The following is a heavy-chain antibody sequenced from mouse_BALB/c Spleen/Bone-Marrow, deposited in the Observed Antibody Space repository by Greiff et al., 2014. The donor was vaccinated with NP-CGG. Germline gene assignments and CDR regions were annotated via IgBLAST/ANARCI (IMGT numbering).Heavy chain of an antibody. CDR1: GYTFTSYY. CDR3: TRLPH. J-gene: IGHJ4*01. D-gene: IGHD5-1*01. V-gene: IGHV1S81*02. Sequence: QVLLKQSGAELVKPGASVKLSCKASGYTFTSYYMYWVKQRPGQGLEWIGEVNPSNGGTNFNEKFKSRATLTVDKSSSTAYMQLSSLTSEDSAVYYCTRLPHWGQGTSVTVSS. CDR2: VNPSNGGT.